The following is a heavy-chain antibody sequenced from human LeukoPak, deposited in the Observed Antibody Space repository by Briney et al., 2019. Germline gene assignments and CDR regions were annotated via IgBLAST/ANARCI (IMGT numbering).Heavy chain of an antibody. V-gene: IGHV4-4*07. J-gene: IGHJ3*02. CDR3: ARLPYPSDAFDI. Sequence: PSETLSLTCTVSGGSISSYYWSWIRQPAGKGLEWIGRIYISGSTNYTPSLKSRVTISLDTSKNQFSLKLSSVTAADTAVYYYARLPYPSDAFDIWGQGTMVTVSS. CDR1: GGSISSYY. CDR2: IYISGST.